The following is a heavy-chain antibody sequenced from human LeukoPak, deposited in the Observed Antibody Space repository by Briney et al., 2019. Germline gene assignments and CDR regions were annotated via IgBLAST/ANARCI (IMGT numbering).Heavy chain of an antibody. Sequence: GGSLRLSCAASGFTFSSYSMNWVRQAPGKGLEWVSSISRSSNYIYYGDSVKGRFTISRDNAKNSLYLQINSLRAEDTSVYYCARGENNYGYYYFDYWGQGTLVTVSS. V-gene: IGHV3-21*01. CDR2: ISRSSNYI. J-gene: IGHJ4*02. CDR3: ARGENNYGYYYFDY. D-gene: IGHD5-24*01. CDR1: GFTFSSYS.